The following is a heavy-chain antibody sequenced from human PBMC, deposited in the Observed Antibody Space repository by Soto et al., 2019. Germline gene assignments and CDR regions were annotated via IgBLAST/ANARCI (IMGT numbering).Heavy chain of an antibody. V-gene: IGHV4-4*02. Sequence: SETLSLTCTVSGGSISTSNWWSWVRQPPGKGLEWIGEVYRTGSTNYNPSLESRLTISVDKSKNQFSLKLSSVTAADTAVYYCARALILTGYYIHDAFDIWGQGTTVTVSS. CDR2: VYRTGST. CDR1: GGSISTSNW. D-gene: IGHD3-9*01. J-gene: IGHJ3*02. CDR3: ARALILTGYYIHDAFDI.